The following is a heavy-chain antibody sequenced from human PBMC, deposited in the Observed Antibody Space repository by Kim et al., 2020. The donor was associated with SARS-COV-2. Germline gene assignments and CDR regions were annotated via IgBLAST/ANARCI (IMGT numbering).Heavy chain of an antibody. CDR2: ISWNSGSI. Sequence: GGSLRLSCAASGFTFDDYAMHWVRQAPGKGLEWVSGISWNSGSIGYADSVKGRFTISRDNAKNSLYLQMNSLRAEDTALYYCAKLWRGRFDPWGQGTLVT. J-gene: IGHJ5*02. V-gene: IGHV3-9*01. CDR3: AKLWRGRFDP. D-gene: IGHD3-10*01. CDR1: GFTFDDYA.